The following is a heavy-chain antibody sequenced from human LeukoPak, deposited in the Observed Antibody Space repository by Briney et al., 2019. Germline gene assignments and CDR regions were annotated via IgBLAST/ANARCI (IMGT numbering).Heavy chain of an antibody. CDR2: INNDASYA. J-gene: IGHJ5*02. V-gene: IGHV3-74*01. CDR3: ARDRPHNWFDP. CDR1: GIAFSNHW. Sequence: GGSLRLSCAASGIAFSNHWMHWVRQAPGKGLEWVSWINNDASYAVYADSVRARFTISRDNAKNTLYLQMNSLRPEDTAVYYCARDRPHNWFDPWGQGTLVTVSS.